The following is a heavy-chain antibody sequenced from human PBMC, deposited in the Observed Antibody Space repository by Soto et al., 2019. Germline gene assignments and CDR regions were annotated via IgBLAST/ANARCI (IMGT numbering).Heavy chain of an antibody. CDR2: INAGNGNT. D-gene: IGHD2-2*01. Sequence: GASVKVSCKASGYTFTSYAMHWVRQAPGQRLEWMGWINAGNGNTKYSQKFQGRVTITRDTSASTAYMELSSLRSEDTAVYYCARKDCSSTSCPLRPWGQGTLVTVSS. CDR1: GYTFTSYA. V-gene: IGHV1-3*01. J-gene: IGHJ5*02. CDR3: ARKDCSSTSCPLRP.